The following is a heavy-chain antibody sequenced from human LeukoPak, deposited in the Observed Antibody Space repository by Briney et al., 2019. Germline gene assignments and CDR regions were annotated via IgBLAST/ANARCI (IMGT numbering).Heavy chain of an antibody. D-gene: IGHD3-22*01. CDR3: AKDWYYYDSSGYSLMAFDY. V-gene: IGHV3-23*01. J-gene: IGHJ4*02. CDR2: ISGSGGST. Sequence: PGGSLRLSCAASGFTFSSYAMSWVRQAPGKGLEWVSAISGSGGSTYYADSVKGRFTISRDNSKNTLYLQMNSLRAEDTAVYYCAKDWYYYDSSGYSLMAFDYWGQGTLVTVSS. CDR1: GFTFSSYA.